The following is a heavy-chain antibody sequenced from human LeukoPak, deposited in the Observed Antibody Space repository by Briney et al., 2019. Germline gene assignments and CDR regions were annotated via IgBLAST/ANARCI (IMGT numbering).Heavy chain of an antibody. CDR2: IIPIFGTA. V-gene: IGHV1-69*13. J-gene: IGHJ6*02. CDR3: ARISGYYDDYYYYYGMDV. D-gene: IGHD3-22*01. Sequence: ASVKVSCKASGYTFTSYGISWVRQAPGQGLEWMGGIIPIFGTANYAQKFQGRVTITADESTSTAYMELSSLRSEDTAVYYCARISGYYDDYYYYYGMDVWGQGTTVTVSS. CDR1: GYTFTSYG.